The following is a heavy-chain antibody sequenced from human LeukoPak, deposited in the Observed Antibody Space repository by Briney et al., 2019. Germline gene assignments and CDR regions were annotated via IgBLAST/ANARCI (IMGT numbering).Heavy chain of an antibody. CDR2: INPNSGGT. Sequence: GASVKVSCKTSGYSFTDYMHWVRQAPGQGLEWMGWINPNSGGTSSAQKFRGRATMTRDTSITTVYMEVSWLTSDDTAIYYCARADRLHGGPYLIGPWGQGTLVTVSS. CDR1: GYSFTDY. CDR3: ARADRLHGGPYLIGP. J-gene: IGHJ5*02. D-gene: IGHD2-21*01. V-gene: IGHV1-2*02.